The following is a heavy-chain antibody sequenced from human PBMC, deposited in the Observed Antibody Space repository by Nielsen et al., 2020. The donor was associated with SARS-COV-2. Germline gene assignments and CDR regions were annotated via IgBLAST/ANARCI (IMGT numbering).Heavy chain of an antibody. V-gene: IGHV5-10-1*01. Sequence: GESLKISCKGSGYSFTSYWISWVRQMPGKGLEWMGRIDPSDSYTNYSPSFQGHVTISADKSISTAYLQWSSLKASDTAMYYCARHSRSSGPPEGMDVWGQGTTVTVSS. D-gene: IGHD6-19*01. CDR2: IDPSDSYT. J-gene: IGHJ6*02. CDR1: GYSFTSYW. CDR3: ARHSRSSGPPEGMDV.